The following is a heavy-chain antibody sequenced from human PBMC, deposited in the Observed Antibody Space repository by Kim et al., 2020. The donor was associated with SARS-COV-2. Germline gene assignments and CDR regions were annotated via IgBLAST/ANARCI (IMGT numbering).Heavy chain of an antibody. CDR3: ARDVGTITISYFDY. CDR1: GGTFSSYA. Sequence: SVKVSCKASGGTFSSYAISWVRQAPGQGLEWMGGIIPIFGTANYAQKFQGSVTITADESTSTAYMELSSLRSEDTAVYYCARDVGTITISYFDYWGQGTLVTVSS. CDR2: IIPIFGTA. V-gene: IGHV1-69*13. D-gene: IGHD3-3*01. J-gene: IGHJ4*02.